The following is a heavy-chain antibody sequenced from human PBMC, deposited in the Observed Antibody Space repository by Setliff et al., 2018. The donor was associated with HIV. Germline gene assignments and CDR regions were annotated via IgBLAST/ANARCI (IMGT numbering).Heavy chain of an antibody. CDR1: GCIFTDYY. V-gene: IGHV1-2*02. Sequence: GASVKVSCKASGCIFTDYYIHWVRQAPGQGLEWMGWINPNGGYTNYAQKFLGRVTMTQDTSFTTAYLELSRLGSDDTAVYYCAADNYNCNSFDSWGQGSLVTVSS. CDR3: AADNYNCNSFDS. CDR2: INPNGGYT. J-gene: IGHJ4*02. D-gene: IGHD3-3*01.